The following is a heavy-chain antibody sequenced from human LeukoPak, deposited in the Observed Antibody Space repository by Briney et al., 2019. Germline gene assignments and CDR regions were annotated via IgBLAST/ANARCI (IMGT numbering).Heavy chain of an antibody. Sequence: GASVKVSCKASGYTFTSYDINWVRQATGQGLEWMGWMNPNSGNTGYAQKFQGRVTMTRNTSISTAYMELRSLRSEDTAVYYCARGAIRFFPLDPWGQGTLVTVSS. D-gene: IGHD3-3*01. CDR2: MNPNSGNT. J-gene: IGHJ5*02. CDR3: ARGAIRFFPLDP. V-gene: IGHV1-8*01. CDR1: GYTFTSYD.